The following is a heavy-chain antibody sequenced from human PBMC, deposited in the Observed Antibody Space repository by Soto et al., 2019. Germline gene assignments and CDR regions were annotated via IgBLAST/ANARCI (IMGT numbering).Heavy chain of an antibody. Sequence: PGASLKITCKGSGYSFTSYWIGWVRQMPGKVLEWMGIIYPGDSDTRYSPSFQGQVTISADKSISTAYLQWSSLKASDTAMYYWATTTSGTSCYRCGMDVWGQGTTVTVSS. V-gene: IGHV5-51*01. CDR3: ATTTSGTSCYRCGMDV. CDR1: GYSFTSYW. J-gene: IGHJ6*02. CDR2: IYPGDSDT. D-gene: IGHD2-2*01.